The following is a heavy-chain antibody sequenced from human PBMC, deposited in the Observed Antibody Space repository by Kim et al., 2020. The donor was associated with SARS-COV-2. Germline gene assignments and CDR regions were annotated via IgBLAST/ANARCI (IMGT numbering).Heavy chain of an antibody. D-gene: IGHD5-12*01. CDR1: GFTFNDFG. Sequence: GGSLRLSCLGSGFTFNDFGMHWVRQAPGKGLEWVAVVSFDGTSQYYADSVKGRFTVSRDNSKNTVYLKMNTLKPDDTAVYFCVKGGWLRFGSFDYWGQGTQVTVTS. J-gene: IGHJ4*02. CDR2: VSFDGTSQ. CDR3: VKGGWLRFGSFDY. V-gene: IGHV3-30*18.